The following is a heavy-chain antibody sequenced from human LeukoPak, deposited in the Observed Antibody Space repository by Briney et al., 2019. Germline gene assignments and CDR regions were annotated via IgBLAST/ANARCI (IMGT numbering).Heavy chain of an antibody. CDR2: IKQDGSEK. V-gene: IGHV3-7*01. CDR1: GFTFSSYW. D-gene: IGHD5-12*01. J-gene: IGHJ6*03. CDR3: ARGRGGYDDPTMEYYYYMDV. Sequence: GGSLRLSCAASGFTFSSYWMSWVRQAPGKGLEWVANIKQDGSEKYYVDSVKGRFTISRDNAKNSLYLQMNSLRAEDTAVYYCARGRGGYDDPTMEYYYYMDVWGKGTTVTISS.